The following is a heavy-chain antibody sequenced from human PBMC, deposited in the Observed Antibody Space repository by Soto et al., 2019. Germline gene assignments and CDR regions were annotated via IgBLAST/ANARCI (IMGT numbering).Heavy chain of an antibody. D-gene: IGHD6-19*01. CDR2: INWNSGNI. V-gene: IGHV3-9*01. CDR1: GFTFDDHA. Sequence: EVQLVESGGGLVQPGGSLRLSCAASGFTFDDHAMHWVRQAPGKGLEWVSVINWNSGNIDYADSVEGRFTISRDNAKNSLYLQMNSLRAADTAVYDCVNDMRRAVAGDAFDVWGQGTMVTVSS. J-gene: IGHJ3*01. CDR3: VNDMRRAVAGDAFDV.